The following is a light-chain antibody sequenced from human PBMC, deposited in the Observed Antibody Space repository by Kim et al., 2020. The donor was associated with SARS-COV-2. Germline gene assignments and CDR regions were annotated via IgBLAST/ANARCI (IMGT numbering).Light chain of an antibody. V-gene: IGKV1-16*01. CDR2: AAS. CDR1: QDIGNS. J-gene: IGKJ2*01. Sequence: SESIGDRVTITCRSSQDIGNSLDWFQQQPGKAPKSLIHAASSLQSGVPSRFSGNGSGTDFTLSITSLQPEDFATYYCQHYKSFPYIFGQGTKLEIK. CDR3: QHYKSFPYI.